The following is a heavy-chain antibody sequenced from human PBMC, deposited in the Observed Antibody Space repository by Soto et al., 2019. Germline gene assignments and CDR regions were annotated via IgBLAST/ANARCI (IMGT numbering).Heavy chain of an antibody. Sequence: QVQLQQWGAGLLEPSETLSLTCAVYGGSFSGYYWSWIRQPPGKGLEWIGEINHSGSTNYNPSLKGPVTXXVXAXXNQFSLKLSSVAAADPAVYYCARGRTGDYGGWFDPWGQGTLVTVSS. CDR3: ARGRTGDYGGWFDP. CDR1: GGSFSGYY. D-gene: IGHD4-17*01. CDR2: INHSGST. V-gene: IGHV4-34*01. J-gene: IGHJ5*02.